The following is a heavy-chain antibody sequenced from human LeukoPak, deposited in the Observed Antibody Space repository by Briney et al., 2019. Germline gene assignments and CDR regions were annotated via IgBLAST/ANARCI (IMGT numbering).Heavy chain of an antibody. CDR3: ARRVLGDYVHFDY. CDR1: GGSISSSSYY. Sequence: TSETLSLTCTVSGGSISSSSYYWGWIRQPPGKGLEWIGSIYYSGSTYYNPSLKSRVTISVDTSKNQFSLKLSSVTAADTAVYYCARRVLGDYVHFDYWGQGTLVTVSS. J-gene: IGHJ4*02. CDR2: IYYSGST. D-gene: IGHD4-17*01. V-gene: IGHV4-39*01.